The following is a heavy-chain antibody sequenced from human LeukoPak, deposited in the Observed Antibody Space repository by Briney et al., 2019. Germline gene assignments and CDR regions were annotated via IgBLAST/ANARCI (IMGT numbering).Heavy chain of an antibody. CDR1: GFTFSDYY. Sequence: PGGSLRLSCAASGFTFSDYYMSWIRQAPGKGLEWVSYISSSGSTIYYADSVKGRFTISRDNSKNTLYLQMNSLRAEDTAVYYCAKDRGSGYSPTRFDAFDIWGQGTMVTVSS. CDR2: ISSSGSTI. D-gene: IGHD5-12*01. CDR3: AKDRGSGYSPTRFDAFDI. V-gene: IGHV3-11*01. J-gene: IGHJ3*02.